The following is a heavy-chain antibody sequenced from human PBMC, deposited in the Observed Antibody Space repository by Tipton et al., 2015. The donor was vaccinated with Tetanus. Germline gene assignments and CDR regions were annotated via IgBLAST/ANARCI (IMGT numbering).Heavy chain of an antibody. CDR2: IHYTGST. Sequence: TLSLTCLVSGGSIIVSNFYWGWIRQPPGKGLEWIGSIHYTGSTYLNPSLKSRVTISVDTSKNQFSLNLTSVTAADTAFYYCARQSCSGGSCRFDPWGQGTLVTVSS. CDR3: ARQSCSGGSCRFDP. D-gene: IGHD2-15*01. V-gene: IGHV4-39*01. J-gene: IGHJ5*02. CDR1: GGSIIVSNFY.